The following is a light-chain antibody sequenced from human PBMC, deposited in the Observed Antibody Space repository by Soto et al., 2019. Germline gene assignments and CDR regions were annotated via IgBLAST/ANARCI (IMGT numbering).Light chain of an antibody. CDR3: SSYSISTAYL. CDR2: EVS. V-gene: IGLV2-14*01. CDR1: SSDVGGYDY. Sequence: QSALTQPASVSGSPGQSITISCTGTSSDVGGYDYVSWYQLHPGKAPKLMVFEVSNRPSGVSYRFSGSKSGNTASLTISGLQAEDEAVYFCSSYSISTAYLFGTGTNVTVL. J-gene: IGLJ1*01.